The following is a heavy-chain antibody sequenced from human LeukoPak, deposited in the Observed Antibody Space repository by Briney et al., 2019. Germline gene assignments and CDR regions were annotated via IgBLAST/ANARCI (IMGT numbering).Heavy chain of an antibody. CDR1: GFTFSNAW. J-gene: IGHJ3*02. D-gene: IGHD1-26*01. V-gene: IGHV3-15*01. CDR2: IKTKNAGGTT. CDR3: ATEGFEYTGSWVAFDI. Sequence: PGGSLRLSCPASGFTFSNAWMTWVRQAPGKGLEWAGRIKTKNAGGTTDYAAPVKGRFTISRDDAKNTLFLQMNSLKTDDTAVYYCATEGFEYTGSWVAFDIWGQGTMVTVSS.